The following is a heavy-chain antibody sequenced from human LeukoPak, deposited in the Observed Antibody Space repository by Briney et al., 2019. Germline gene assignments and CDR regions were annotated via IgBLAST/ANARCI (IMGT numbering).Heavy chain of an antibody. J-gene: IGHJ4*02. D-gene: IGHD6-13*01. Sequence: ASVKVSCKASGYTFTYYDINWVRRAPGQGLEWMGWMNPNSGNTGYAQKFQGGVTMTKNTSISTAYLELSSLRSEDTAVYYCARDPRSYSSTYWGQGTLVTVSS. CDR3: ARDPRSYSSTY. CDR1: GYTFTYYD. CDR2: MNPNSGNT. V-gene: IGHV1-8*01.